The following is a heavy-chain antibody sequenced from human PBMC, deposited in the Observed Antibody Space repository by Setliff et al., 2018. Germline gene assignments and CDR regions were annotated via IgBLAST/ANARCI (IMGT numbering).Heavy chain of an antibody. D-gene: IGHD1-7*01. CDR3: ASRTHPHVITGITQGGGWWYYYYMDV. V-gene: IGHV1-69*10. Sequence: SVKVSCKASGGTFNTYGITWVRQAPAQGLEWMGGIIPGLGILDYARKFQDRVTITADRSTSTAYMELSSLRSEDTAVYYCASRTHPHVITGITQGGGWWYYYYMDVWGKGTTVTVSS. J-gene: IGHJ6*03. CDR2: IIPGLGIL. CDR1: GGTFNTYG.